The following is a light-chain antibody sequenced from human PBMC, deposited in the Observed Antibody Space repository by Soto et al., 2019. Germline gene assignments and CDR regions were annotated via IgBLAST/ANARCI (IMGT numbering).Light chain of an antibody. CDR1: QTILHNSNKKNY. J-gene: IGKJ4*01. Sequence: SAETIAVSPRERATFNCNSSQTILHNSNKKNYLAWYQQKPGQSPKLLLYWASTRESGVPDRFSGSGSGTVFTLTISSLQAEDVAVYYCQQYYSPPLTFGGGTKVGIK. CDR2: WAS. V-gene: IGKV4-1*01. CDR3: QQYYSPPLT.